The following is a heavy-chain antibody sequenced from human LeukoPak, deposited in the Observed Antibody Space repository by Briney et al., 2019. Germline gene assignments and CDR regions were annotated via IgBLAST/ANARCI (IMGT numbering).Heavy chain of an antibody. CDR1: GFTFSTYS. J-gene: IGHJ4*02. D-gene: IGHD2-15*01. V-gene: IGHV3-48*02. CDR2: ISSTDMM. Sequence: GGSLRLSCAASGFTFSTYSINWVRQAPGKGLEWISYISSTDMMSYADSVKGRFTISRDNAKNSLYLQMNSLRDDDTAVYYCARDHSWVFDYWGQGTPVTVSS. CDR3: ARDHSWVFDY.